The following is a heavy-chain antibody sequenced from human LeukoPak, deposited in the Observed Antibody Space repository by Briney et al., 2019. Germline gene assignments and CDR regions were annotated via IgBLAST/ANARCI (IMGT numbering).Heavy chain of an antibody. V-gene: IGHV4-31*03. J-gene: IGHJ6*02. D-gene: IGHD2-2*01. CDR2: IYYSGST. CDR3: ARVCGSTSWYYYGMDV. Sequence: PSETLSLTCTVSGGSISSGGSYWSWIRQHPGKGLEWIGYIYYSGSTYYNPSLKSRVTISVDTSKNQFSLKLSSVTAADTAVYYCARVCGSTSWYYYGMDVWGQGTTVTVSS. CDR1: GGSISSGGSY.